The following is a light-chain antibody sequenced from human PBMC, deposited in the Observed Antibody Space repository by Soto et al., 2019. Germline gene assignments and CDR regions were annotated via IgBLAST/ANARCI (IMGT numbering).Light chain of an antibody. J-gene: IGKJ4*01. Sequence: DIQMTQSPSYLSASVGDRVTITCQASHDIRYHLNWYQQKPGKAPKLLIYDASNLETGVPSRFSGSGSGTDFSFTISSLQPEDITTYYCQQYDNLPLTFGGGTKVEIK. CDR2: DAS. CDR1: HDIRYH. CDR3: QQYDNLPLT. V-gene: IGKV1-33*01.